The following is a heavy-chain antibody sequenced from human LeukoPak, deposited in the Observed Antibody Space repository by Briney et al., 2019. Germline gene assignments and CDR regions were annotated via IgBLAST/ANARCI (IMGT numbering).Heavy chain of an antibody. CDR3: ARSVAVVTATFGY. V-gene: IGHV3-74*01. Sequence: PGGSLRLSCAASGFTFNSYWMHWVRQAPGQGLVWVSRINSDGSSTSYADSVKGRFTISRDNAKNTLYLQMNSLRAKDTAVYYCARSVAVVTATFGYWGQGTLVTVSS. D-gene: IGHD2-15*01. CDR1: GFTFNSYW. J-gene: IGHJ4*02. CDR2: INSDGSST.